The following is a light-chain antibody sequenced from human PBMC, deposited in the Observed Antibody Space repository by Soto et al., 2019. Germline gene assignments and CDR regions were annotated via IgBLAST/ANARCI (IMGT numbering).Light chain of an antibody. V-gene: IGLV2-14*01. CDR2: EVS. J-gene: IGLJ1*01. Sequence: QSALTQPASVSGSPGQSITISCTGTSSDVGGYNYVSWYQQHPGKAPKLMIYEVSNRPSGVSNRFPGSKSGNTASLTISGLQAEDEADYYCSSYTSSSPLYVFGTGTKLTVL. CDR1: SSDVGGYNY. CDR3: SSYTSSSPLYV.